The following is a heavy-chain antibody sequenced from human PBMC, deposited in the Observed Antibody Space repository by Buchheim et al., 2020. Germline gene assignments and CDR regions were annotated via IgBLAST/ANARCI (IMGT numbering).Heavy chain of an antibody. V-gene: IGHV1-2*02. Sequence: QVQLVQSGAEVKKPGASVKVSCKASGYTFTGYYMHWVRQAPGQGLEWMGWINPNSGGTNYAQNFQGRVTMTRDTSISTAYMELSRLRSDDTAVYYGARDSSPYYYDSSGYYYGWFDPWGQGTL. D-gene: IGHD3-22*01. CDR1: GYTFTGYY. CDR2: INPNSGGT. J-gene: IGHJ5*02. CDR3: ARDSSPYYYDSSGYYYGWFDP.